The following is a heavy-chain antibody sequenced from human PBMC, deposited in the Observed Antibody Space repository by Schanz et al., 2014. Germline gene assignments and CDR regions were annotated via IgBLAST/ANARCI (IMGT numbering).Heavy chain of an antibody. CDR3: ARAGYCRDSGCYSLGIEY. CDR2: LDLEDGEI. D-gene: IGHD2-15*01. J-gene: IGHJ4*02. V-gene: IGHV1-24*01. CDR1: GYTLSKLS. Sequence: QVQLVQSGAEVKKAGASVKVSCKVSGYTLSKLSIHWVRQAPGKGLEWMGGLDLEDGEIVYAEQLKGRVTMTEDTSTDTAYMELSSLRSQDTAVYYCARAGYCRDSGCYSLGIEYWGQGTLVTVSS.